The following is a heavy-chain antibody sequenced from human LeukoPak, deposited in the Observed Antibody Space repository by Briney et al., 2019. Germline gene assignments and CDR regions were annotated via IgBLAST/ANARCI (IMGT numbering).Heavy chain of an antibody. CDR2: ISAYNGNT. CDR3: ARELLRAAPRHDDYYYYMDV. Sequence: GASVKVSCKASGGTFTSYGISWVRQAPGQGLEWMGWISAYNGNTNYAQKLQGRVTMTTDTSTSTAYMELRSLRSDDTAMYYCARELLRAAPRHDDYYYYMDVWGKGTTVTVSS. V-gene: IGHV1-18*01. J-gene: IGHJ6*03. D-gene: IGHD6-13*01. CDR1: GGTFTSYG.